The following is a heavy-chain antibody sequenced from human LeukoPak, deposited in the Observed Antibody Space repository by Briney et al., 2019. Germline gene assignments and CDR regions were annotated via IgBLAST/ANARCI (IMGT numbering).Heavy chain of an antibody. Sequence: PGGSLRLSCAASGFSFSTYGMHWVRRAPGKGLEWVAAIWSDGSNKNYADSVKGRFTISRDNAKNSLYLQMNSLRAEDTAVYYCARDRTAYGVLDPWGQGTLVTVSS. V-gene: IGHV3-33*01. CDR3: ARDRTAYGVLDP. D-gene: IGHD4-17*01. CDR2: IWSDGSNK. J-gene: IGHJ5*02. CDR1: GFSFSTYG.